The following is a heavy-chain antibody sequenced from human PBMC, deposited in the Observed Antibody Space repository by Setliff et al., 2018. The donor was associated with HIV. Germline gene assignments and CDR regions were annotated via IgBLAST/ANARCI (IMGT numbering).Heavy chain of an antibody. CDR1: GGSISSYF. CDR2: IYTNGST. J-gene: IGHJ4*02. D-gene: IGHD6-19*01. V-gene: IGHV4-4*08. Sequence: SLTCPVSGGSISSYFWSWIRQPPGKGLEWIGYIYTNGSTNYNPSLKSRVTISVDTSKNQFSLKLNSVTAADTAVYYCASGREAVAGALHFDYWGQGPLVTVSS. CDR3: ASGREAVAGALHFDY.